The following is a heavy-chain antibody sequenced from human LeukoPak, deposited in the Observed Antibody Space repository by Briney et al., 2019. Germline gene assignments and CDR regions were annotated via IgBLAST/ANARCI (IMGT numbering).Heavy chain of an antibody. Sequence: SETLSLTCTVSGGSISSSSYYWGWIRQPPGKGLEWIGSIYYSGSTYYNPSLKSRVTISVDTSKNKFSLKLSSVTAADTAVYYCARLYSGSYIYWGQGTLVTVSS. D-gene: IGHD1-26*01. J-gene: IGHJ4*02. CDR1: GGSISSSSYY. V-gene: IGHV4-39*07. CDR3: ARLYSGSYIY. CDR2: IYYSGST.